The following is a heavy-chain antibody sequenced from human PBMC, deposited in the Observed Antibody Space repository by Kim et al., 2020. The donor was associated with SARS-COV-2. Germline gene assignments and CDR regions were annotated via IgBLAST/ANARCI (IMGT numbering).Heavy chain of an antibody. V-gene: IGHV1-18*01. Sequence: ASVKVSCKASGYTFTSYGMSGVRGAPGQGLEWMGWISAYNGNTNYAQKLQGRVTMTTDTSTSTAYMELRSLRSDDTAVYYCARAGVVVITGDWFDPWGQGTLVTVSS. CDR2: ISAYNGNT. D-gene: IGHD3-22*01. CDR1: GYTFTSYG. J-gene: IGHJ5*02. CDR3: ARAGVVVITGDWFDP.